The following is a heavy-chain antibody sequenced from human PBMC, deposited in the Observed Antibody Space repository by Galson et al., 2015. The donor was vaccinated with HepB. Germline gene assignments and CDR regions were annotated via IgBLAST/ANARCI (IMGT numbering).Heavy chain of an antibody. V-gene: IGHV3-53*01. CDR2: IYSGGST. CDR3: AGTGGSSRFYPAHFYYGLDV. Sequence: SLRLSCAASGLTVSSTHMSWVRQAPGKGLEWVSVIYSGGSTYYGDSVKGRFTISRDNSKNTLYLEMNSLRVEDTAVYYCAGTGGSSRFYPAHFYYGLDVWGQGTMVTVSS. CDR1: GLTVSSTH. D-gene: IGHD6-13*01. J-gene: IGHJ6*02.